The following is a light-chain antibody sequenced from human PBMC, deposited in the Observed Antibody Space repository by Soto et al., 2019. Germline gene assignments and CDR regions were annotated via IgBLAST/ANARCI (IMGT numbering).Light chain of an antibody. CDR1: SSNIGS. CDR3: GTLDSSLSTYV. V-gene: IGLV1-51*01. CDR2: DNN. J-gene: IGLJ1*01. Sequence: QSVLTQPPSVSAAPGQKVTISCSGSSSNIGSVSWYQQFPGTAPKLLIYDNNKRPSGIPDRFSGSKSGTSATLGITGLQTGDEADYYCGTLDSSLSTYVFGAGTKVTVL.